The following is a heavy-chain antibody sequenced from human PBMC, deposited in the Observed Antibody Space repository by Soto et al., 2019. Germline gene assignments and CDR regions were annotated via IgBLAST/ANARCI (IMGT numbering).Heavy chain of an antibody. J-gene: IGHJ5*02. Sequence: QLQLRESGPGLVRPSETLSLTCTLTDASVTSASYFWDWIRQPPGKGLEWIGSIYYSGTTYNNPSLKSRVTLSVDTFKNQFSLRLNSGTAGDTAVYFCARRRKNSGYSGPDLWGQGTLVTVSS. CDR2: IYYSGTT. CDR3: ARRRKNSGYSGPDL. V-gene: IGHV4-39*01. D-gene: IGHD5-12*01. CDR1: DASVTSASYF.